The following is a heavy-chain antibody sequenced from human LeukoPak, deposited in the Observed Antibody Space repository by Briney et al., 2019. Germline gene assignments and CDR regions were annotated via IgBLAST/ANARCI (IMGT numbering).Heavy chain of an antibody. J-gene: IGHJ4*02. Sequence: GGSLRLSCAASGFTFSSYSMNWVRQAPGKGLEWVSSISSSSSYIYYADSVEGRFTTSRDNAKNSLYLQMNSLRAEDTAVYYCARDDSVGVFDYWGQGTLVTVSS. D-gene: IGHD2-21*01. V-gene: IGHV3-21*01. CDR1: GFTFSSYS. CDR3: ARDDSVGVFDY. CDR2: ISSSSSYI.